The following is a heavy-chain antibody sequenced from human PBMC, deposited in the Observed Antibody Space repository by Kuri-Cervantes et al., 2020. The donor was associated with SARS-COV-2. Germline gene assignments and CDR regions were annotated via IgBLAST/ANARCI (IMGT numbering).Heavy chain of an antibody. CDR3: AKDRTSSGWYDY. V-gene: IGHV3-23*01. CDR1: GFTFSSYA. CDR2: ISGSGGST. Sequence: GESLKISCAASGFTFSSYAVSWVRQAPGKGLEWVSAISGSGGSTYYADSVKGRFTIPRDNSKNTLYLQMNSLRAEDTAVYYCAKDRTSSGWYDYWGQGTLVTVSS. J-gene: IGHJ4*02. D-gene: IGHD6-19*01.